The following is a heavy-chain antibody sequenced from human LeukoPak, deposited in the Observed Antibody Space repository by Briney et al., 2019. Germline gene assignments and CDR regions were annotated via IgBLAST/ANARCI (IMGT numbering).Heavy chain of an antibody. D-gene: IGHD2-2*01. CDR1: GFTFSSYA. Sequence: GGSLRLSCAASGFTFSSYAMSWVRQAPGKGLEWVSVIGYSGGSTYYADSVKGRFTISRDNSKNTLYLQMNSLRAEDTAVYYCAKPHGYQLPYFDYWGQGTLVTVSS. V-gene: IGHV3-23*01. J-gene: IGHJ4*02. CDR3: AKPHGYQLPYFDY. CDR2: IGYSGGST.